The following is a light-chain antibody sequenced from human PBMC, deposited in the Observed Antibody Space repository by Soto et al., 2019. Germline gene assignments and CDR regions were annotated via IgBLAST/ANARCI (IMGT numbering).Light chain of an antibody. V-gene: IGKV3-11*01. Sequence: EIVFTQSPATLYLSPGERATLSCRASQSVSSYLAWYEQKPGQAPRLLIYDASNRETGIPAMFSGSGSGTEFTLTISSLEPEDFAVYYCQQRSNWTPTFGGGTKVDIK. CDR2: DAS. CDR1: QSVSSY. CDR3: QQRSNWTPT. J-gene: IGKJ4*01.